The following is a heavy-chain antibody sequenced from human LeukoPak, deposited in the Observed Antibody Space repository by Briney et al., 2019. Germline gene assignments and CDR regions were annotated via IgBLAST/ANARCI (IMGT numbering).Heavy chain of an antibody. D-gene: IGHD2-15*01. Sequence: PGGSLRLSCAASGFTFDDYAMHWVRQAPGKGLEWVSLISWEGGSTYYADSVKGRFTISRDNSRSFLYLQMNSLRAEDTALYYCAKDGVVAALGDNWFDPWGQGTLVTVSS. J-gene: IGHJ5*02. V-gene: IGHV3-43D*03. CDR2: ISWEGGST. CDR3: AKDGVVAALGDNWFDP. CDR1: GFTFDDYA.